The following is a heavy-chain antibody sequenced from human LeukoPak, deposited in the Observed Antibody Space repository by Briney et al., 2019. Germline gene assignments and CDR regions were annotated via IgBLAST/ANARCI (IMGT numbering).Heavy chain of an antibody. CDR1: GGTFSSYA. J-gene: IGHJ4*02. CDR2: IIPIFGTA. Sequence: SSVKVSCKASGGTFSSYAISWVRQAPGQGLEWMGGIIPIFGTANYAQKFQGRVTITADESTSTAYMELSSLRSEDTAVYYCASTDGDGPPWPGKADYWGQGTLVTVSS. D-gene: IGHD3-3*01. V-gene: IGHV1-69*01. CDR3: ASTDGDGPPWPGKADY.